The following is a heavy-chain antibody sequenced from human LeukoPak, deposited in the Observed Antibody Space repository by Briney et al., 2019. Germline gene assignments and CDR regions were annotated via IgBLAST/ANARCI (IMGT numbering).Heavy chain of an antibody. CDR3: ARPAARPMKPPYYYYYYMDV. CDR2: IYYSGST. Sequence: PSETLSLTCTVSGGSISSSSYYWGWIRQPPGKGLEWIGSIYYSGSTYYNPSLKSRVTISVDTSKNQFSLKLSSVTAADTAVYYCARPAARPMKPPYYYYYYMDVWGKGTTVTVSS. J-gene: IGHJ6*03. V-gene: IGHV4-39*01. CDR1: GGSISSSSYY. D-gene: IGHD6-6*01.